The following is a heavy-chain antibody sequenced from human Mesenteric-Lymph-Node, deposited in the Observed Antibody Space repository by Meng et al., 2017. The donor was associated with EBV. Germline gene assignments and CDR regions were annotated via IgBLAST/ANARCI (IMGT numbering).Heavy chain of an antibody. Sequence: QITLKESGPTLGKATQTLTLTCTFSEVSISTNGVGVGWIRQPPGKALEWLALIYLDDYKRYRPSLKSRLTLNPAPSKHEVVLTMTPMDRVDTATYSCAGWRARLEYWGPGTLVTVSS. V-gene: IGHV2-5*02. CDR3: AGWRARLEY. CDR2: IYLDDYK. CDR1: EVSISTNGVG. J-gene: IGHJ4*02.